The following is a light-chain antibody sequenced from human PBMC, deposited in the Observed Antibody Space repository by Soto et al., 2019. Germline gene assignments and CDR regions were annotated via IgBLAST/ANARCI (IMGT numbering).Light chain of an antibody. CDR1: SSDVGDYNY. Sequence: QSVLTQPASVSGSPGQSITISCTGTSSDVGDYNYVSWYQQHPDKAPKLMIFEVSNRPSGVSNRFSGSKSGNTASLSISGLQSEDEADYYCSSYTRSNTHVFGTGTKGTVL. CDR3: SSYTRSNTHV. CDR2: EVS. J-gene: IGLJ1*01. V-gene: IGLV2-14*01.